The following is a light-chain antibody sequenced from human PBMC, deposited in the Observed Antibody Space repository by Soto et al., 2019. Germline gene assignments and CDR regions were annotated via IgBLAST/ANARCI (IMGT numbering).Light chain of an antibody. Sequence: DIQMTQSPASLSASVGDKVTITCRASQSISTYLNWHQQIPGRAPKVLIYSASTLQSGVPSRFSGSGSATHFTLTINSLQPEDFSSYYCQAAFSPVITFGGGTKVE. CDR3: QAAFSPVIT. CDR2: SAS. J-gene: IGKJ4*01. CDR1: QSISTY. V-gene: IGKV1-39*01.